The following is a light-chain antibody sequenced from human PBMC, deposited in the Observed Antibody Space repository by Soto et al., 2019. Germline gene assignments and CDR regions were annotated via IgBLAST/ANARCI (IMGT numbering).Light chain of an antibody. CDR1: QIVSSIY. J-gene: IGKJ2*01. V-gene: IGKV3-20*01. CDR2: GSS. Sequence: EIVLTQSPGTLSLSPGERATLSCRASQIVSSIYLAWYQQKPGQAPRLLIFGSSSRAPGIRDRFSGSGSGTEFTLTISRLEPEDFAVYYCQQYGTSPMYTFGQGTKLEIK. CDR3: QQYGTSPMYT.